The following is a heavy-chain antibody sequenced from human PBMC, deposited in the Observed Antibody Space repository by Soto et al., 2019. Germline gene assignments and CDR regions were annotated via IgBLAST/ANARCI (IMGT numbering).Heavy chain of an antibody. Sequence: GESLKISCKGSGYSPTSYWISWVRQMPGKGLEWMGRIDPSDSYTNYSPSFQGHVTISADKSISTAYLQWSSLKASDTAMYYCARARILTGYYVNYYGMDVWGQGTTVTVSS. CDR2: IDPSDSYT. CDR3: ARARILTGYYVNYYGMDV. D-gene: IGHD3-9*01. V-gene: IGHV5-10-1*01. J-gene: IGHJ6*02. CDR1: GYSPTSYW.